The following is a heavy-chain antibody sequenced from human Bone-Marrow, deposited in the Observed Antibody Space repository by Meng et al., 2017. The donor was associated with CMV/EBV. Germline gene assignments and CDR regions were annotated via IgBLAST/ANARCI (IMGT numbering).Heavy chain of an antibody. V-gene: IGHV1-18*01. D-gene: IGHD5-24*01. CDR2: ISAYNGNT. CDR3: ARDRGDGDNSKRSDYYGMDV. J-gene: IGHJ6*02. CDR1: GGTFSSYA. Sequence: ASVKVSCKASGGTFSSYAISWVRQAPGQGLEWMGWISAYNGNTSYAQKFQLRVTMTRDTSISTAYMELSRLRSYDTAVYYCARDRGDGDNSKRSDYYGMDVWGQGTTVTVSS.